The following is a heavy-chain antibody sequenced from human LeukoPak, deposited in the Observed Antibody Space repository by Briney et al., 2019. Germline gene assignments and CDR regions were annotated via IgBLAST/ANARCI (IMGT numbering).Heavy chain of an antibody. J-gene: IGHJ4*02. CDR1: GFTFSSYA. V-gene: IGHV3-23*01. D-gene: IGHD1-26*01. CDR2: ISGSGGST. Sequence: PGGSLRLSCAASGFTFSSYAMSWVRQAPGKGLEWVSAISGSGGSTYYADSVKDRFTISRDNSKNTLYLQMNSLRAEDTAVYYCAKEFGHGGDSGTYYAYWGQGTLVTVSS. CDR3: AKEFGHGGDSGTYYAY.